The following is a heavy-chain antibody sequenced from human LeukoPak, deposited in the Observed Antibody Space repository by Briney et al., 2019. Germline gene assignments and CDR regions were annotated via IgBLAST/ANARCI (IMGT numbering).Heavy chain of an antibody. CDR1: GFTFSSYG. J-gene: IGHJ4*02. V-gene: IGHV3-33*01. D-gene: IGHD6-19*01. Sequence: GRSLRLSCAASGFTFSSYGMHWVRQAPGKGLEWVAVIWYDGSNKYYADSVKGRFTISRDNSKNTLYLQMNSLRAEDTAVYYCARDPNKYSSGWSGGTDYWGRGTLVTVSS. CDR3: ARDPNKYSSGWSGGTDY. CDR2: IWYDGSNK.